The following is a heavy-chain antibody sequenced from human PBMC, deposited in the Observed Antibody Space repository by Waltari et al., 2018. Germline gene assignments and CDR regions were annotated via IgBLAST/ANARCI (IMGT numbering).Heavy chain of an antibody. CDR3: ARAPGYKGIFDH. J-gene: IGHJ5*02. D-gene: IGHD2-15*01. CDR1: GGSLSGFY. V-gene: IGHV4-34*01. Sequence: QVPLQGWGAGLLKPSATLSIPCAVSGGSLSGFYWTWIRQSPGKGLEWIGDVNHGGDTNYNPSLETRLTVSVDTSKKQFSLRMRSVTAADTAVYYCARAPGYKGIFDHWGQGILVTVSS. CDR2: VNHGGDT.